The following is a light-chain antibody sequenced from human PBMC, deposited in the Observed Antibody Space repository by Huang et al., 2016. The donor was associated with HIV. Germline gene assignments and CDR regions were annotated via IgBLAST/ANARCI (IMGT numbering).Light chain of an antibody. V-gene: IGKV3-15*01. CDR1: QSVRSN. CDR3: QQYNNWPPWT. CDR2: GAS. J-gene: IGKJ1*01. Sequence: EIVMTQSPATLSVSPGARATLSCRASQSVRSNLAWYQQKPGQAPRLRIYGASTRATGIPARFSGSGSGTEFTLTISSLQSEDFAVYYCQQYNNWPPWTFGQGTKVEIK.